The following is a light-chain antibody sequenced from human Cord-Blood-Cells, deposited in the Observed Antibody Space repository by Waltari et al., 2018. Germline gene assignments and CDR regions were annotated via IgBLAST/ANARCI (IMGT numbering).Light chain of an antibody. CDR3: QVWDSSSDHPV. J-gene: IGLJ3*02. Sequence: SYVLTQPPSVSVAPGKTASITCGGNNIGRKIVHWYQQKPGQAPVLVIYYDSDRPSGIPERFSGSNSGNTATLTISRVEAGDEADYYCQVWDSSSDHPVFGGGTKLTVL. CDR2: YDS. V-gene: IGLV3-21*04. CDR1: NIGRKI.